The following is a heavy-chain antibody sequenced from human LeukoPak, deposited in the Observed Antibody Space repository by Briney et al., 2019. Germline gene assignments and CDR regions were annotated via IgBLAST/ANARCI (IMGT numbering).Heavy chain of an antibody. Sequence: PGGSLRLSCAASGFSFSRYVMHWVRQAPGRGLEWVAFISYDGSSNYYADSMKGRFTISRDNSKNTLYLQMDSLGAEDTAVYYCVKANLGIRDAFDYWGQGALVTVSS. CDR3: VKANLGIRDAFDY. V-gene: IGHV3-30*04. CDR2: ISYDGSSN. J-gene: IGHJ4*02. CDR1: GFSFSRYV. D-gene: IGHD7-27*01.